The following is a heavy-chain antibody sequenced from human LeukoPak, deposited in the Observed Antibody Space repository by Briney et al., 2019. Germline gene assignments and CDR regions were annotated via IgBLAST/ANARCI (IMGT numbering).Heavy chain of an antibody. CDR2: ISWNSGSI. J-gene: IGHJ6*03. CDR3: AKGTHSTYYYYMDV. D-gene: IGHD4-11*01. Sequence: GRSLRLSCAASGFTFDDYAMHWVRQAPGKGLEWVSGISWNSGSIGYADSVKGRFTISRDNAKNSLYLQMNSLRAEDMALYYCAKGTHSTYYYYMDVWGKGTTVTVSS. CDR1: GFTFDDYA. V-gene: IGHV3-9*03.